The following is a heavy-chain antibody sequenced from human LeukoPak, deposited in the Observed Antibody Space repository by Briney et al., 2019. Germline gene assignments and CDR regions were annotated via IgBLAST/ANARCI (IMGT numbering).Heavy chain of an antibody. CDR3: ARDNSVRDEAWWFNP. D-gene: IGHD5-24*01. CDR2: IYTSGST. V-gene: IGHV4-4*07. Sequence: SETLSLTCTVSGGSISSYYWSWIRQPAGKGLEWIGRIYTSGSTNYNPSLKSRDTMSVDTSKNQFSLNLKSVTAADTAVYYCARDNSVRDEAWWFNPWGQGTLVTVSS. J-gene: IGHJ5*02. CDR1: GGSISSYY.